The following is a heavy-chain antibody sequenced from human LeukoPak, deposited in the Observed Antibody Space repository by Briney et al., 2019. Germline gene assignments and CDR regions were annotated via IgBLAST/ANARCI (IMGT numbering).Heavy chain of an antibody. CDR1: GFTFSSYG. CDR3: ATSPGYSYGLDH. D-gene: IGHD5-18*01. Sequence: GGSLRLSCAASGFTFSSYGMHWVRQAPGKGLEWVAVISYDGSNKYYADSVKGRFTISRDNSKNTLYLQMNSLRAEDTAVYYCATSPGYSYGLDHWGQGTLVTVSS. J-gene: IGHJ4*02. V-gene: IGHV3-30*03. CDR2: ISYDGSNK.